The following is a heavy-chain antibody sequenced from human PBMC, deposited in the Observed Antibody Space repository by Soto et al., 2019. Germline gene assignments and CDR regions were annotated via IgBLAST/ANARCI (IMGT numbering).Heavy chain of an antibody. V-gene: IGHV2-5*02. Sequence: QITLKESGPTLVRPTQTLTLTCTVSGFSLDTWGVGVGWIRQPPGKAPEWLALIYWDDDKRYSPSLKNRLTITKDTSKNPVVLTVTNMDPVDSVTSYWSRALGAWGSYYFDHWGQGTLVTVSS. D-gene: IGHD3-16*01. CDR1: GFSLDTWGVG. J-gene: IGHJ4*02. CDR3: SRALGAWGSYYFDH. CDR2: IYWDDDK.